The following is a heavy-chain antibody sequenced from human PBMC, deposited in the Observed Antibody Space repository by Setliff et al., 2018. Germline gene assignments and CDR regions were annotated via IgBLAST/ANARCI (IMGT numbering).Heavy chain of an antibody. V-gene: IGHV4-59*11. CDR1: GGSIGPHY. Sequence: PSETLSLTCTVSGGSIGPHYWSWIRQAPGKGLEWIGHIFYSDTAKYNPSLESRAAISVDPSKNQFSLKLGSVTAADTAVYYCARDRSTVIRGVTSFFYYYMDVWGGGTTVTV. CDR2: IFYSDTA. J-gene: IGHJ6*03. CDR3: ARDRSTVIRGVTSFFYYYMDV. D-gene: IGHD3-10*01.